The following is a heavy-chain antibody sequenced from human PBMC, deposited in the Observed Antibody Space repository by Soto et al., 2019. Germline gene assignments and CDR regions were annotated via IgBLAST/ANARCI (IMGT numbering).Heavy chain of an antibody. CDR1: GFAFSSYG. V-gene: IGHV3-30*18. CDR2: ISYDGSNE. CDR3: AKDTYFYDTSGYYIFDY. J-gene: IGHJ4*02. D-gene: IGHD3-22*01. Sequence: QVQLVESGGGVVQAGRSLRLSCAASGFAFSSYGIHWVRQAPGKGLEWVAGISYDGSNEQYTDSVKGRFTISRDNSKNTLYLQMNSLRAEDTAVYYCAKDTYFYDTSGYYIFDYWGQGTLVTVSS.